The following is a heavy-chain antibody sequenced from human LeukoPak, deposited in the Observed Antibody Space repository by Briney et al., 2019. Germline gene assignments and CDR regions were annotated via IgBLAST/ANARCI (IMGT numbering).Heavy chain of an antibody. J-gene: IGHJ6*03. CDR2: IYTSGST. CDR1: GGSISSYY. CDR3: ARLEYSSGWNYYYYYMDV. V-gene: IGHV4-4*09. D-gene: IGHD6-19*01. Sequence: PSETLPLTCTVSGGSISSYYWSWIRQPPGKGLEWIGYIYTSGSTNYNPSLKSRVTISVDTSKNQFSLKLSSVTAADTAVYYCARLEYSSGWNYYYYYMDVWGKGTTVTVSS.